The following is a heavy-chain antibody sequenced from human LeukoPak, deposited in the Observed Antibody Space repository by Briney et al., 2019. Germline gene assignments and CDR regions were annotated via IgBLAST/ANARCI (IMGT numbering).Heavy chain of an antibody. CDR1: GFTFSSYW. Sequence: GGSLRLSCAAPGFTFSSYWMHWVRQAPGKGLVWVSRINSDGSSTSYADSVKGRFTISRDNAKNTLYLQMNSLRAEDTAVYYCARGETTVTPYYYYGMDVWGQGTTVTVPS. J-gene: IGHJ6*02. CDR3: ARGETTVTPYYYYGMDV. D-gene: IGHD4-17*01. CDR2: INSDGSST. V-gene: IGHV3-74*01.